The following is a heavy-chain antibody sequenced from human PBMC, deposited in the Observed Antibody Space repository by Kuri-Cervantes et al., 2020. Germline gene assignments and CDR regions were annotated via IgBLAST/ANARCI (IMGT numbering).Heavy chain of an antibody. J-gene: IGHJ6*03. CDR2: SYYSGGT. CDR1: GYSISSGYY. D-gene: IGHD3-10*01. Sequence: SQTLSLTCAVSGYSISSGYYWGWIRQPPGKGLEWVGYSYYSGGTNYNPALNGRVTISVDTSNNRFSLSLTSVSAADAGVYYCTRAPGGVGYYYYMDVWGEGTTVTVSS. V-gene: IGHV4-61*03. CDR3: TRAPGGVGYYYYMDV.